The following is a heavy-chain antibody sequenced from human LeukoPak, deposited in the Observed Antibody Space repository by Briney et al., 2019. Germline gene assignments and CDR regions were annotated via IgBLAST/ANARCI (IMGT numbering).Heavy chain of an antibody. V-gene: IGHV3-23*01. J-gene: IGHJ4*02. CDR2: ISGSGGST. Sequence: PGGSLRLSCAASGFTFSSYAMSWVRQAPGKGLEWVSAISGSGGSTYYADSVKGRFTISRDNSKNTLYLQMNSLRAEDTAVYYCAKDRGRGYSYGYLDYWGQGTLVTVSS. CDR1: GFTFSSYA. CDR3: AKDRGRGYSYGYLDY. D-gene: IGHD5-18*01.